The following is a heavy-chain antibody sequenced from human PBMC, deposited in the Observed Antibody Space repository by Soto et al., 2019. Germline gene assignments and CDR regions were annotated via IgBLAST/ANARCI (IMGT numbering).Heavy chain of an antibody. Sequence: EVQLVESGGGLVQPGGSLRLSCAASGFTFSGYWMGWVRQAPGKGLEWVANIKQDGSEQFYVDSVKGRFTISRDNAKNSLYLQMTSLRAEDTAVYYCAREAVWGQGTTVTVSS. CDR3: AREAV. CDR2: IKQDGSEQ. V-gene: IGHV3-7*05. CDR1: GFTFSGYW. J-gene: IGHJ6*02.